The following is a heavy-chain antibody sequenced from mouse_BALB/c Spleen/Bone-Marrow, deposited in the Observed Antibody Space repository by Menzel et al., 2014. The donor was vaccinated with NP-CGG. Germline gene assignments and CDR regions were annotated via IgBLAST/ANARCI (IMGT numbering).Heavy chain of an antibody. Sequence: VQLQQSGPEVVKPGASMKMSCKASGYSFTGYTMNWVKQSHGKNLEWIGLINPYNGGTHYNQKFKGKATLTVDKSSSTAYMELLSLTSEDSAVYYCAREGDYDYAWFAYWGRGTLITVSA. CDR1: GYSFTGYT. CDR3: AREGDYDYAWFAY. V-gene: IGHV1-37*01. CDR2: INPYNGGT. J-gene: IGHJ3*01. D-gene: IGHD2-4*01.